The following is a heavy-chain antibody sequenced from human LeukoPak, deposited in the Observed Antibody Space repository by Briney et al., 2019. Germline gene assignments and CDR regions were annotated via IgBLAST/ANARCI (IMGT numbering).Heavy chain of an antibody. D-gene: IGHD3-10*01. Sequence: GGSLRLSCAASGFTFSSYDMHWVRQATGKGLEWVSVIGTAGDTYYPGSVKGRFTISRENAKNSLYLQMNSLRAGDTAVYYCARNEYYYGSGRSAFDIWGQGTMVTVSS. CDR1: GFTFSSYD. CDR2: IGTAGDT. V-gene: IGHV3-13*01. CDR3: ARNEYYYGSGRSAFDI. J-gene: IGHJ3*02.